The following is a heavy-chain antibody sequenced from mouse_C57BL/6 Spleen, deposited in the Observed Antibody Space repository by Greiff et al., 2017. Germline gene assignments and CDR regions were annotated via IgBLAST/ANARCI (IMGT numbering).Heavy chain of an antibody. CDR1: GFTFSSYA. CDR2: ISAGGSYT. D-gene: IGHD1-1*01. J-gene: IGHJ1*03. V-gene: IGHV5-4*03. CDR3: ARDYSGSSYGYFDV. Sequence: EVKLLESGGGLVKPGGSLKLSCAASGFTFSSYAMSWVRQTPEQSLEWVATISAGGSYTNYPDNVKGRSTLTRDNSTNNPYLQMSHLKSEDTAMYYCARDYSGSSYGYFDVWGTGTTVTVSS.